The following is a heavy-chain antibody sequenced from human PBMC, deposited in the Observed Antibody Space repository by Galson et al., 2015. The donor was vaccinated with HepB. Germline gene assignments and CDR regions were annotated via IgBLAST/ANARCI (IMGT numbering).Heavy chain of an antibody. CDR1: GFTFSSYA. D-gene: IGHD3-22*01. Sequence: SLRLSCAASGFTFSSYAMSWVRQAPGKGLEWVSAISGSGGSTYYADSVKGRFTISRDNSKNTLYLQMNSLRAEDTAVYYCAKAKRYYYDSSGYPVWYFDLWGRGTLVTVSS. CDR3: AKAKRYYYDSSGYPVWYFDL. J-gene: IGHJ2*01. CDR2: ISGSGGST. V-gene: IGHV3-23*01.